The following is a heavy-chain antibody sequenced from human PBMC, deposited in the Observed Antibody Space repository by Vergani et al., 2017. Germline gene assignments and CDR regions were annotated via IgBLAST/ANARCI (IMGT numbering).Heavy chain of an antibody. V-gene: IGHV5-10-1*03. CDR2: IDPSDSYT. CDR1: GYSFTSYW. D-gene: IGHD2-2*01. CDR3: ATPWLYCSSTSCIGV. J-gene: IGHJ4*02. Sequence: EVQLVQSGAEVKKPGESLRISCKGSGYSFTSYWISWVRQMPGKGLEWMGRIDPSDSYTNYSPSFQGHGTISADKSISTAYLQWSSLKASDTAMYYCATPWLYCSSTSCIGVWGQGTLVTVSS.